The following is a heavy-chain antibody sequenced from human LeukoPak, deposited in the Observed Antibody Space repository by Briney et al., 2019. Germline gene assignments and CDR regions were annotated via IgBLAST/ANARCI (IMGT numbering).Heavy chain of an antibody. CDR2: ISGSGGST. D-gene: IGHD6-19*01. J-gene: IGHJ4*02. CDR1: GFTFSSYA. Sequence: PGGSLRLSCAASGFTFSSYAMSWVRQAPGKRLEWVSAISGSGGSTYYADSVKGRFTISRDNSKNTLYLQMNSLRAEDTAVYYCAKDLSSGWAKDFDYWGQGTLVTVSS. V-gene: IGHV3-23*01. CDR3: AKDLSSGWAKDFDY.